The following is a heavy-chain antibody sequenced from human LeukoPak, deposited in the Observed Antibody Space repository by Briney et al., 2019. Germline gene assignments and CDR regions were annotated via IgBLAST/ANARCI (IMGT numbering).Heavy chain of an antibody. J-gene: IGHJ6*03. D-gene: IGHD3-10*01. V-gene: IGHV4-34*01. CDR1: GGSISSYY. CDR3: ARVRITMVRGASPTFMYMDV. Sequence: SETLSLTCTVSGGSISSYYWSWIRQPPGKGLEWIGEINHSGSTNYNPSLKSRVTISVDTSKNQFSLKLSHVTAADTAVYYCARVRITMVRGASPTFMYMDVWGKGTTVTVSS. CDR2: INHSGST.